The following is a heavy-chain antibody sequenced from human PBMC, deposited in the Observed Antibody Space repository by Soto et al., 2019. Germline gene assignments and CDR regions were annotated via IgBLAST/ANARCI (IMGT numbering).Heavy chain of an antibody. CDR2: ISAYNGNT. J-gene: IGHJ6*02. D-gene: IGHD2-15*01. CDR3: ARGIVVVVAATPPPHYYYYGMDV. Sequence: GASVKVSCKACGYTFTSYGISWVRQAPGQGLEWMGWISAYNGNTNYAQKLQGRVTMTTDTSTSTAYMELRSLRSDDTAVYYCARGIVVVVAATPPPHYYYYGMDVWGQGTTVTVSS. CDR1: GYTFTSYG. V-gene: IGHV1-18*01.